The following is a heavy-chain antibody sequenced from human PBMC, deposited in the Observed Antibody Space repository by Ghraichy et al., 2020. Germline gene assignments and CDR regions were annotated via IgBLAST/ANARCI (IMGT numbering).Heavy chain of an antibody. Sequence: GGSLRLSCAASGFTFSSYSMNWVRQAPGKGLEWVSSISSSSSYIYYADSVKGRFTISRDNDKNSLYLQMNSLRAEDTAVYYCARAGHYYDSSGYYPGYYFDYWGQGTLVTVSS. CDR1: GFTFSSYS. D-gene: IGHD3-22*01. CDR2: ISSSSSYI. V-gene: IGHV3-21*01. CDR3: ARAGHYYDSSGYYPGYYFDY. J-gene: IGHJ4*02.